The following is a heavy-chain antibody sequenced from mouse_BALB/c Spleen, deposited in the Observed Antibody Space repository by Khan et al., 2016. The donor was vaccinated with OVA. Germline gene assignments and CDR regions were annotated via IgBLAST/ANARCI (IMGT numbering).Heavy chain of an antibody. CDR3: ARTARIKY. D-gene: IGHD1-2*01. V-gene: IGHV3-2*02. J-gene: IGHJ2*01. CDR2: ISYSGST. CDR1: GYSITSGYG. Sequence: EVQLQESGPGLVKPSQSLSLTCTVSGYSITSGYGWNWIRQFPGNKLEWMGYISYSGSTNYNPSLKSRISITRDTSKNQFFLQLNSVTTQDTATYYCARTARIKYWGQGTTLTVSS.